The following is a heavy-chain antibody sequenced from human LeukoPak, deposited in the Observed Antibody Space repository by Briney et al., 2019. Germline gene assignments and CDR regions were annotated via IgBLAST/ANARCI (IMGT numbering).Heavy chain of an antibody. Sequence: SETLSLTCTVSGGSISSSSYYWGWIRQPPGKGLEWTGSIYYSGSTYYNPSLKSRVTISVDTSKNQFSLKLSSVNAADTAVYYCASTMVRGVIITSWGQGTLVTVSS. D-gene: IGHD3-10*01. CDR3: ASTMVRGVIITS. CDR2: IYYSGST. V-gene: IGHV4-39*01. CDR1: GGSISSSSYY. J-gene: IGHJ4*02.